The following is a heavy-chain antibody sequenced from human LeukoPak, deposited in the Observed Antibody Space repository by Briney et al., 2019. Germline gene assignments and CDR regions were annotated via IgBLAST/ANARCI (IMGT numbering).Heavy chain of an antibody. Sequence: PSETLSLTCTVSGGSITNYYWSWIRQPAGKGLEWIGRFYSRGATNYNPSLRSRVSLSGDESKNQLSLKVYSVTAADTAVYYCARDGQGGLGSDFDYWGQGTLVTVSS. CDR1: GGSITNYY. CDR2: FYSRGAT. CDR3: ARDGQGGLGSDFDY. D-gene: IGHD1-26*01. V-gene: IGHV4-4*07. J-gene: IGHJ4*02.